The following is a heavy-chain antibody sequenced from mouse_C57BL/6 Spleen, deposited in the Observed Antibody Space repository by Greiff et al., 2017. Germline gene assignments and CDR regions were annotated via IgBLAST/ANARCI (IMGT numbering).Heavy chain of an antibody. CDR2: ISSGGDYI. J-gene: IGHJ4*01. D-gene: IGHD1-1*01. CDR3: TRGGITTVVECAMDY. V-gene: IGHV5-9-1*02. Sequence: EVHLVESGEGLVKPGGSLKLSCAASGFTFSSYAMSWVRQTPEKRLEWVAYISSGGDYIYYADTVKGRFTISRDNARNTLYLQMSSLKSEDTAMYYCTRGGITTVVECAMDYWGQGTSVTVSS. CDR1: GFTFSSYA.